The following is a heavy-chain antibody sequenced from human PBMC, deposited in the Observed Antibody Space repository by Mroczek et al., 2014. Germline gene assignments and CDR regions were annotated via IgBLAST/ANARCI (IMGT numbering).Heavy chain of an antibody. V-gene: IGHV2-26*01. CDR3: ARIYGSGRNQPSYFDY. CDR2: IFSNDEK. Sequence: SWWKSGPVLMKPTETLTLTCTVSGFSLSNPRVGLSWIRQPPGKALEWLAHIFSNDEKSYSTSLKSSLTISKDTSKSQVVLTMANMDPVDTGTYYCARIYGSGRNQPSYFDYWGRGTLVTVSS. CDR1: GFSLSNPRVG. J-gene: IGHJ4*02. D-gene: IGHD3-10*01.